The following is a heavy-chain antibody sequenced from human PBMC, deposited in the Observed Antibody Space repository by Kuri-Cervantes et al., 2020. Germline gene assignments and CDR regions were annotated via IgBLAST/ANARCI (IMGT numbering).Heavy chain of an antibody. CDR2: ISYDGSNK. D-gene: IGHD4-17*01. J-gene: IGHJ4*02. Sequence: LSLTWAASGFTFSSYAMHWVRQAPGKGLGWVAVISYDGSNKYYADSVKGRFTISRDNSKNTLYLQMNSLRAEDTAVYYCARGVGDYWAGAGYWGQGTLVTVSS. CDR1: GFTFSSYA. V-gene: IGHV3-30-3*01. CDR3: ARGVGDYWAGAGY.